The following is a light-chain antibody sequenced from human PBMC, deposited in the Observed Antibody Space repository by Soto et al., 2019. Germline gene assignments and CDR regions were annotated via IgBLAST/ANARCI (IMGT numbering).Light chain of an antibody. J-gene: IGKJ5*01. V-gene: IGKV1-39*01. Sequence: DIQMTQSPSSLSASIGDRVTIPCRASDNINTFLNWYHQRPGKAPDLLIYGASSLKTGVPSRFSGSGSGTHFTLTIAGLQAADFATYYCQQNYSLPVTFGQGTRLEI. CDR1: DNINTF. CDR2: GAS. CDR3: QQNYSLPVT.